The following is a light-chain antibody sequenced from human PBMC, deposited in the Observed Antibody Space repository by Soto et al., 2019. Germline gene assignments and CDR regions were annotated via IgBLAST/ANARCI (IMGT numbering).Light chain of an antibody. V-gene: IGLV2-23*02. CDR3: CSYAGSSTLYV. J-gene: IGLJ1*01. CDR1: SSDVGSYNL. CDR2: EVS. Sequence: QSVLTQPASVSGSPGQSITISCTGTSSDVGSYNLVSWYQQHPGKAPKLMIYEVSKRPSGFSNRFSGSKSGNTASLTISGLQAEDEADYYCCSYAGSSTLYVFGTGTKLTV.